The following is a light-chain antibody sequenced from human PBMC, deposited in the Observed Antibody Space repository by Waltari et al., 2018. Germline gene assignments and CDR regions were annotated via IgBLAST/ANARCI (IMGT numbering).Light chain of an antibody. CDR2: NLN. Sequence: QSALTQPRSVSGSPGQSVTISCTGTSSDIGDYNYVSWYQHYPDKAPKLIIYNLNKRPSVVPYRFSGSKSGNTASLTISGLHAEDEADYYCCSYVGSNIYWVFGGGTKLTVL. J-gene: IGLJ3*02. CDR1: SSDIGDYNY. CDR3: CSYVGSNIYWV. V-gene: IGLV2-11*01.